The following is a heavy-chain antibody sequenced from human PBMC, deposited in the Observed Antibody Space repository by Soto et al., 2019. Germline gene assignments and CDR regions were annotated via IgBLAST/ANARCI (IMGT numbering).Heavy chain of an antibody. CDR1: GGSFSGYY. CDR3: ESDNITGLFDY. D-gene: IGHD2-8*02. CDR2: INHSGST. J-gene: IGHJ4*02. Sequence: PSETLSLTCAVYGGSFSGYYWTWIRQPPGTGLEWMGEINHSGSTNYNPSPKSRVTISVDTSKNQFSLKLTSVPAAETAVYYCESDNITGLFDYCRQGYLVPVSS. V-gene: IGHV4-34*01.